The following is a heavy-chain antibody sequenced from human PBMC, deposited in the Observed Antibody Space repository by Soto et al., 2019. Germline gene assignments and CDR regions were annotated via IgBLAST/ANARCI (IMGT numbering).Heavy chain of an antibody. CDR3: AKSPDFLWFGEPGGNYFDY. CDR2: ISGSGGST. CDR1: GFTFSSYA. V-gene: IGHV3-23*01. Sequence: GGSLRLSCAASGFTFSSYAMSWVRQAPGKGLEWVSAISGSGGSTYYADSVKGRFTISRDNSKNTLYLQMNSLRAEDTAVYYCAKSPDFLWFGEPGGNYFDYWGQGTLVTVSS. J-gene: IGHJ4*02. D-gene: IGHD3-10*01.